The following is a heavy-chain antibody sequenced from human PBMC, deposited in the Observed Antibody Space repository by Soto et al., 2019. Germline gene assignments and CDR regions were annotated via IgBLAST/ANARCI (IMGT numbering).Heavy chain of an antibody. CDR2: ISSSSTI. Sequence: EVQLVESGGGLVQPGGSLRLSCVSSGFSFSAFSMNWVRQAPGKGLEWISYISSSSTIYYADSVKGRFTISRDNAKNSLYLQMDSLRDEDTAVYYCAREGGRHCSPTRCYNAFDIWGQGTMVTVPS. CDR3: AREGGRHCSPTRCYNAFDI. J-gene: IGHJ3*02. CDR1: GFSFSAFS. V-gene: IGHV3-48*02. D-gene: IGHD2-2*02.